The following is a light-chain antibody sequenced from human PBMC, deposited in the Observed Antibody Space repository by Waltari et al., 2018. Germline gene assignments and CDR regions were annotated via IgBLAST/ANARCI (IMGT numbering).Light chain of an antibody. Sequence: QSVLTQPPSMSGAPEQTVTISCSGTKSNLGAGYHVHWYRVPPGPPPQLLIFGPRNRPSVVSDRVSASQSGASASLVISGLHVGDEGDYYCQSYDSALRGSVFGGGTKLSVL. CDR3: QSYDSALRGSV. V-gene: IGLV1-40*01. J-gene: IGLJ2*01. CDR1: KSNLGAGYH. CDR2: GPR.